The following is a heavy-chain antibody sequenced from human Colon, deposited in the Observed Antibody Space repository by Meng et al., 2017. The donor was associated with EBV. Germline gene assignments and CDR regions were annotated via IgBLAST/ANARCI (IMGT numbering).Heavy chain of an antibody. CDR1: GGSISSGDYY. J-gene: IGHJ2*01. V-gene: IGHV4-30-4*01. D-gene: IGHD5-18*01. Sequence: QGHRQEAGPGLVEPSQTLSLTCTVSGGSISSGDYYWSWIRQPPGKGLELIGHIYYSGSTSYNPSLKSRVTISVDTSNNQFSLKLSSVTAADTAVYYCARVGWRQWSFDLWGRGTLVTVSS. CDR3: ARVGWRQWSFDL. CDR2: IYYSGST.